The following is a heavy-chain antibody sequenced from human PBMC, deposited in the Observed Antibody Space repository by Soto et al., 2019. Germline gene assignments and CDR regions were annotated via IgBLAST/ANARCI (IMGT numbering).Heavy chain of an antibody. CDR1: GGTFSSYA. CDR3: ARSGYSSGWTIDY. V-gene: IGHV1-69*12. J-gene: IGHJ4*02. CDR2: IIPIFGTA. D-gene: IGHD6-19*01. Sequence: HVQLVQSSAEVQKPGSSVKVSCKASGGTFSSYAISWVRQAPGQGLEWMGGIIPIFGTANYAQKFQGRVTITADESTSTAYRELSSLRSEDTAGYYGARSGYSSGWTIDYWGQGTLVTVSS.